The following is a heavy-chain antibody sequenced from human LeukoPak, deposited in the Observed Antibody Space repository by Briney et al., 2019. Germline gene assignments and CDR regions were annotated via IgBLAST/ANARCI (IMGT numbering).Heavy chain of an antibody. CDR2: IYHSGST. Sequence: PSETLSLTCTVSGGSISSGGYYWSWIRQPPGKGLEWIGYIYHSGSTYYNPSLKSRVTISVDRSKNQFSLKLSSVTAADTAVYHCARDIRINRDSLNWYFDLWGRGTLVTVSS. D-gene: IGHD2-15*01. V-gene: IGHV4-30-2*01. CDR1: GGSISSGGYY. J-gene: IGHJ2*01. CDR3: ARDIRINRDSLNWYFDL.